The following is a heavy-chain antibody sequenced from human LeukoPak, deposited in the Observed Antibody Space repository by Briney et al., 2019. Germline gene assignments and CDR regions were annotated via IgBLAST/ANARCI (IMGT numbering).Heavy chain of an antibody. Sequence: PSETLSLTCTVSGGSISSGGYYWSWIRQAPGKGLEWVSAISGSGGSTYYADSVKGRFTISRDNSKNTLYLQMNSLRAEDTAVYYCAKDHFSGWITRGTYYFDYWGQGTLVTVSS. V-gene: IGHV3-23*01. D-gene: IGHD6-19*01. CDR3: AKDHFSGWITRGTYYFDY. CDR1: GGSISSGGYY. CDR2: ISGSGGST. J-gene: IGHJ4*02.